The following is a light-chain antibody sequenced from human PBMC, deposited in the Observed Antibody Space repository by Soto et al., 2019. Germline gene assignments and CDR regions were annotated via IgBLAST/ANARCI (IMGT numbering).Light chain of an antibody. CDR3: QQCSNWPRT. CDR1: QSVSSY. CDR2: DAS. Sequence: EIVLTQSPATLSLSPGERATLSCRASQSVSSYLAWYQQKPGQAPRLLIYDASNRATGIPARFSGSGSGPDFTLTISSLEPEDFAVYCCQQCSNWPRTFGQGTKLEI. J-gene: IGKJ2*01. V-gene: IGKV3-11*01.